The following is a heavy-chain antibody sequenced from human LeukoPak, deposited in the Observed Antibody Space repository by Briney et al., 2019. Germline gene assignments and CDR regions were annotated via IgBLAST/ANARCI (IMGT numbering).Heavy chain of an antibody. CDR2: INHSGGT. CDR1: GGSFSGYY. D-gene: IGHD6-19*01. Sequence: SETLSLTCAVYGGSFSGYYWSWIRQPPGKGLEWIGEINHSGGTNYNPSLKSRVTISVDTSKNQFSLKLSSVTAADTAVYYCARGDAVAGADYWGQGTLVTVSS. V-gene: IGHV4-34*01. J-gene: IGHJ4*02. CDR3: ARGDAVAGADY.